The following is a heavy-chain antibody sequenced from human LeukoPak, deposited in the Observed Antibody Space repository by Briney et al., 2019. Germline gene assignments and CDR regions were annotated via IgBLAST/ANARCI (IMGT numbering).Heavy chain of an antibody. Sequence: KPEGSLRLSCTASGFTFSSYSMNWVRQAPGKGLEWVSSISSSSSYIYYADSVKGRFTISRDNAKNPLYLQMNSLRAEDTAVYYCARYMVRGEESWFDPWGQGTLVTVSS. D-gene: IGHD3-10*01. CDR2: ISSSSSYI. CDR1: GFTFSSYS. CDR3: ARYMVRGEESWFDP. J-gene: IGHJ5*02. V-gene: IGHV3-21*01.